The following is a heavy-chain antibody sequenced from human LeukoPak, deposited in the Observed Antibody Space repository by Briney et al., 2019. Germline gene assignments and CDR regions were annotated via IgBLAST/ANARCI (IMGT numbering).Heavy chain of an antibody. V-gene: IGHV3-21*01. CDR2: MSSSGSYI. J-gene: IGHJ4*02. Sequence: PGGSLRLSSAASGFTFSSYTMNWVRQAPGKGLEWVSSMSSSGSYISYADSVKGRFTISRDNAKNSLYLQMNSLRAEDTAVYYCARVGGSSWYGFSDYWGQGTLVTVSS. CDR1: GFTFSSYT. CDR3: ARVGGSSWYGFSDY. D-gene: IGHD6-13*01.